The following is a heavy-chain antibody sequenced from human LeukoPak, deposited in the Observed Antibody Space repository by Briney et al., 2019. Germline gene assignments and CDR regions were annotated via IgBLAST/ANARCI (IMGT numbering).Heavy chain of an antibody. J-gene: IGHJ5*02. Sequence: SETLSLTCTVSGGSISSYYWSWIRQPPGKGLEWIGYIYYSGSTNYNPFLKSRVTISVDTSKNQFSLKLSSVTAADTAVYYCARRLRFTNTWFDPWGQGSLVTVSS. CDR2: IYYSGST. D-gene: IGHD4-17*01. CDR1: GGSISSYY. CDR3: ARRLRFTNTWFDP. V-gene: IGHV4-59*12.